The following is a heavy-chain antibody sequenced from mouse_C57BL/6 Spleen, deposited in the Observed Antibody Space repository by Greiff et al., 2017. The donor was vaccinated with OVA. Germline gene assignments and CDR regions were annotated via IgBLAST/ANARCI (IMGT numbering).Heavy chain of an antibody. CDR3: ARDYYYGGFAY. D-gene: IGHD1-1*01. CDR2: ISSGSSTI. CDR1: GFTFSDYG. J-gene: IGHJ3*01. V-gene: IGHV5-17*01. Sequence: EVQRVESGGGLVKPGGSLKLSCAASGFTFSDYGMHWVRQAPEKGLEWVAYISSGSSTIYYADTVKGRFTISRDNAKNTLFLQMTSLRSEDTAMYYCARDYYYGGFAYWGQGTLVTVSA.